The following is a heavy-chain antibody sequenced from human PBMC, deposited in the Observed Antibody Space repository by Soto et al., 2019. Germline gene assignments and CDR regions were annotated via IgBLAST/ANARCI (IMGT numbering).Heavy chain of an antibody. V-gene: IGHV1-69*13. CDR1: GGTFSSYA. J-gene: IGHJ4*02. CDR2: IVPIFGTA. D-gene: IGHD1-20*01. CDR3: ARDPGITGTTLPDY. Sequence: ASVKVSCKASGGTFSSYAISWVRQAPGQGLEWMGGIVPIFGTANYAQKFQGRVTITADESTSTAHMELSSLRAEDTAVYYCARDPGITGTTLPDYWGQGTLVTVSS.